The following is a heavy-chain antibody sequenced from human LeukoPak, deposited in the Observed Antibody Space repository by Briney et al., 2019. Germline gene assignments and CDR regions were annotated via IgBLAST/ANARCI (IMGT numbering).Heavy chain of an antibody. J-gene: IGHJ3*02. Sequence: SETLSLTCTVSGGSVSSGSYYRSWIRQPPGKGLEWIGYIYYSGSTNYNPSLKSRVTISVDTSKNQFSLKLCSVTAADTAVYYCARGGRITMVRGVISLHYGDAFDIWGQGTMVTVSS. CDR2: IYYSGST. CDR1: GGSVSSGSYY. V-gene: IGHV4-61*01. CDR3: ARGGRITMVRGVISLHYGDAFDI. D-gene: IGHD3-10*01.